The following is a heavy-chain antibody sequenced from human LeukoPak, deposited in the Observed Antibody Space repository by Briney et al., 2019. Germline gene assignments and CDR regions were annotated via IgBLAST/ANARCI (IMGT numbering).Heavy chain of an antibody. J-gene: IGHJ4*02. V-gene: IGHV1-2*02. D-gene: IGHD5-24*01. CDR3: AWGGWLLPLDF. CDR1: GYTFIVNY. Sequence: GSSVRLSCNSSGYTFIVNYLHWVRQAPGQGLQWMGWIKPDNGATDYSQKFQGRVTVTRDLSTSTAYMELNRLTSDDTAMYFCAWGGWLLPLDFWGQGTMVIVSS. CDR2: IKPDNGAT.